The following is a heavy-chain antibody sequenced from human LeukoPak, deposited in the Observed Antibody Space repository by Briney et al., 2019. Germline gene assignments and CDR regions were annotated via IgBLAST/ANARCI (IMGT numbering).Heavy chain of an antibody. CDR2: ISAYNGNT. CDR1: GYTFTSYG. D-gene: IGHD3-10*01. J-gene: IGHJ6*03. V-gene: IGHV1-18*01. CDR3: ARGGWPVNDYYYGSRPNMDV. Sequence: GASVKVSCKASGYTFTSYGISWVRQAPGQGLEWMGWISAYNGNTNYAQKLQGRVTMTTDISTSTAYMELRSLRSDDTAVYYCARGGWPVNDYYYGSRPNMDVWGKGTTVTVSS.